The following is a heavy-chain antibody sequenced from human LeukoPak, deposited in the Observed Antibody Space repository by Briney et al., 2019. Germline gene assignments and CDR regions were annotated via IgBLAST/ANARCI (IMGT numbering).Heavy chain of an antibody. J-gene: IGHJ4*02. Sequence: GGSLRLSCAASGFTFSSYAMRWARQAPGKGLEWVSAISGSGGSTYYADSVKGRFTISRDNSKNTLYLQMNSLRAEDTAVYYSAKRPGYYYDSSGYYQPTDYWGQGTLVTVSS. CDR1: GFTFSSYA. CDR3: AKRPGYYYDSSGYYQPTDY. V-gene: IGHV3-23*01. CDR2: ISGSGGST. D-gene: IGHD3-22*01.